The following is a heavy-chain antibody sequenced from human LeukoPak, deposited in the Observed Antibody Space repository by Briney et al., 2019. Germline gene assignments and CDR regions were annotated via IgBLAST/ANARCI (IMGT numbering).Heavy chain of an antibody. Sequence: PGGSLRLSCAASGFTFSSYAMSWVRQAPGKGLEWVSAISGSGGSTYYADSVKGRFTIPRDNSKNTLYLQMNSLRAEDTAVYYCAKGDDILTGPAVNWGQGTLVTVSS. CDR2: ISGSGGST. D-gene: IGHD3-9*01. CDR1: GFTFSSYA. V-gene: IGHV3-23*01. CDR3: AKGDDILTGPAVN. J-gene: IGHJ4*02.